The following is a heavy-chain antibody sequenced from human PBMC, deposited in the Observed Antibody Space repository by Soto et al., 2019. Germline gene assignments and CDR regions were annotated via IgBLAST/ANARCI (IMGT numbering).Heavy chain of an antibody. CDR3: ARHHPITMIVDY. CDR1: GCSLSSYW. Sequence: SVESCCRGAGCSLSSYWIGWVRQMPGKGLEWMGIIYPGDSDTRYSPSFQGQVTISADKSISTAYLQWSSLKASDTAMYYCARHHPITMIVDYWGQGTLVTVSS. CDR2: IYPGDSDT. J-gene: IGHJ4*02. D-gene: IGHD3-22*01. V-gene: IGHV5-51*01.